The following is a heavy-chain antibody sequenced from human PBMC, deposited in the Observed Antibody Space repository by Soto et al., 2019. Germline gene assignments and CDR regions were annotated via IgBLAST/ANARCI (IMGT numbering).Heavy chain of an antibody. J-gene: IGHJ4*02. CDR1: GGTFSSYT. V-gene: IGHV1-69*02. CDR3: AGGGSGSGFDY. D-gene: IGHD3-10*01. CDR2: IIPILGIA. Sequence: QVQLVQSGAEVKKPGSSVKVSCKASGGTFSSYTISWVRQAPAQGLEWMGRIIPILGIANHAQKFQGTVTITADNSTSTAYMELSSLRSEDTAVYYCAGGGSGSGFDYWGQGTLVTVSS.